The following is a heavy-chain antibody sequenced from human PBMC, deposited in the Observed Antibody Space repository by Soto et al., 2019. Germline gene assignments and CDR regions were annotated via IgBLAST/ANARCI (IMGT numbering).Heavy chain of an antibody. V-gene: IGHV3-21*01. CDR1: GFNFNSYT. D-gene: IGHD2-15*01. CDR3: ARYCSGGSCYPGMDV. CDR2: ISSSGYI. Sequence: EVQLVESGGGLVKPGGSLRLSCAASGFNFNSYTINWVRQAPGKRLEWLSSISSSGYIFSTDSVRGRFTISRVNAKNSVYLQIKSLRAEDTAVYFCARYCSGGSCYPGMDVWGQGTTVTVSS. J-gene: IGHJ6*02.